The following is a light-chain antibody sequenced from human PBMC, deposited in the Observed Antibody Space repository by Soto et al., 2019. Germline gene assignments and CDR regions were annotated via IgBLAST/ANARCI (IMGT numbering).Light chain of an antibody. V-gene: IGKV3-11*01. CDR3: QQRSQWPPMT. J-gene: IGKJ5*01. Sequence: EILLTHSPVTLSLSPCQRATLSCSASQSISTYLAWYQVKPGQAPRLLIYDASSRATGVPARFSGSGSGTDFSLTISSLEPEDVAVYYCQQRSQWPPMTFGQGTRLEIK. CDR2: DAS. CDR1: QSISTY.